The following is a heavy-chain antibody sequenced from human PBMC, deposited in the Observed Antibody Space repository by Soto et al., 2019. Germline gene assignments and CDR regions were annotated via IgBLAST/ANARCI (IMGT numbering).Heavy chain of an antibody. V-gene: IGHV3-30-3*01. Sequence: QVQLVESGGGVVQPGGSLRLSCAASGFTFNRYAVHWVRQAPGKGLEWVAIMSADGAIKYADSAKDRSSISRDNSKYTVFLEVISLRLEDTAVYYCARDSRLYYNESPSHFDYWGQGTLVTVSS. CDR1: GFTFNRYA. D-gene: IGHD2-8*01. J-gene: IGHJ4*02. CDR3: ARDSRLYYNESPSHFDY. CDR2: MSADGAIK.